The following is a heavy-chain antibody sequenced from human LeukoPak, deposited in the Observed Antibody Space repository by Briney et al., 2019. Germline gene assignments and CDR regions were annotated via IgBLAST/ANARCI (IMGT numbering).Heavy chain of an antibody. V-gene: IGHV1-8*01. CDR1: GYTFTSYD. J-gene: IGHJ6*02. CDR3: ARGGGGFWSGYLPYYYYGMDV. Sequence: ASVTVSCKASGYTFTSYDINWVRQAPGQGLEWMGWMNPNSGNTGYAQKFQGRVTMTRNTSISTAYMELSSLRSEDTAVYYCARGGGGFWSGYLPYYYYGMDVWGQGTTVTVSS. D-gene: IGHD3-3*01. CDR2: MNPNSGNT.